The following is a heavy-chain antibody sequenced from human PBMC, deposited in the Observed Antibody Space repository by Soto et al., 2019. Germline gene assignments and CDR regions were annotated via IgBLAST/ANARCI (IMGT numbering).Heavy chain of an antibody. CDR1: GYTFTSYG. Sequence: QVQLVQSGDEVKKPGASVKVSCRASGYTFTSYGVSWVRQAPGQGLEWMGWISAFNGQTNYIQKVQGRVTLTTEASTSTAYIELMSRRSDDTAVYYCARGGDYYYGLDVWGQGTTVTVSS. CDR3: ARGGDYYYGLDV. J-gene: IGHJ6*02. D-gene: IGHD3-16*01. CDR2: ISAFNGQT. V-gene: IGHV1-18*01.